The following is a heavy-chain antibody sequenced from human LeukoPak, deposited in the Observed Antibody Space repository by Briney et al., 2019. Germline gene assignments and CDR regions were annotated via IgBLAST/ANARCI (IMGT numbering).Heavy chain of an antibody. J-gene: IGHJ4*02. Sequence: GGSLRLSCAASGFTFNYYAKSWVRQAPGKGLEWVSGISDNEGKTYYTDSVKGRFTISRDNTKNTVYLQMNILRADDTAVYFCARHDSFIPHWGQETLVTVSS. CDR3: ARHDSFIPH. CDR2: ISDNEGKT. CDR1: GFTFNYYA. V-gene: IGHV3-23*01. D-gene: IGHD5-18*01.